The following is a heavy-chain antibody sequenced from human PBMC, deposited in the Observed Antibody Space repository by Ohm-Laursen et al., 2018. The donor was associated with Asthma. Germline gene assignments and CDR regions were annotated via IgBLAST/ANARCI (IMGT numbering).Heavy chain of an antibody. CDR3: ARGLGGRHIWLSYQTDN. CDR2: MSYDGNIK. V-gene: IGHV3-30-3*01. CDR1: GFTFSSYW. Sequence: SLRLSCSASGFTFSSYWMHWVRQAPGKGLDWVAIMSYDGNIKYHAHSVKGRFTISRDNSKNTLFLQMNSLRPEDTAVYFCARGLGGRHIWLSYQTDNWGQGTLVTVSS. D-gene: IGHD5-18*01. J-gene: IGHJ4*02.